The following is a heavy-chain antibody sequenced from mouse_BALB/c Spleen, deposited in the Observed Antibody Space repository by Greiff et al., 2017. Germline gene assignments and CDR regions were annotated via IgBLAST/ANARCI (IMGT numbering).Heavy chain of an antibody. CDR1: GYTFSSYW. CDR2: ILPGSGST. Sequence: QVQLQQSGAELMKPGASVKISCKATGYTFSSYWIEWVKQRPGHGLEWIGEILPGSGSTNYNEKFKGKATFTADTSSNTAYMQLSSLTSEDSAVYYCARSRYGNYGNYYAMDYWGQGTSVTVSS. CDR3: ARSRYGNYGNYYAMDY. D-gene: IGHD2-10*02. V-gene: IGHV1-9*01. J-gene: IGHJ4*01.